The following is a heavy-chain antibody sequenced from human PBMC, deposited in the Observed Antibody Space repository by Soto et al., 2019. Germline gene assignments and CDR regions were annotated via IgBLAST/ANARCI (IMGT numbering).Heavy chain of an antibody. Sequence: ASVKVSCKVSGYTLTELSMHWVRQAPGKGLEWMGSFDPEDGETIYAQKFQGRVTMTEDTSTDTAYMELSSLESEDTGVYFCATEFYSNGYNNWGQGALVTVSS. CDR2: FDPEDGET. V-gene: IGHV1-24*01. J-gene: IGHJ4*02. D-gene: IGHD3-22*01. CDR1: GYTLTELS. CDR3: ATEFYSNGYNN.